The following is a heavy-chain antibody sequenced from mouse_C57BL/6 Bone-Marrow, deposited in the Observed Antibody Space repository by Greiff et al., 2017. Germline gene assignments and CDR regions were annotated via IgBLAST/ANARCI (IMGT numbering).Heavy chain of an antibody. J-gene: IGHJ4*01. Sequence: QVQLQQSGPELVKPGASVKISCKASGYAFSSSWMNWVKQRPGKGLEWIGRIYPGDGDTNYNGKFKGKATLTADKSSSTAYMQLSSLTSEDSAVYFCARYWDYEAMDYWGQGTSVTVSS. CDR3: ARYWDYEAMDY. CDR2: IYPGDGDT. V-gene: IGHV1-82*01. CDR1: GYAFSSSW.